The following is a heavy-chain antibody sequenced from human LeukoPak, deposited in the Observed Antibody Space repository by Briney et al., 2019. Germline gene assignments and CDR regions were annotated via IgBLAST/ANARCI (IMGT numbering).Heavy chain of an antibody. J-gene: IGHJ3*02. CDR1: GGSFSGYY. CDR2: INLSGST. D-gene: IGHD2-2*01. Sequence: SETLSLTCAVYGGSFSGYYWSWIRQPPGKGLEWIGEINLSGSTNYNPSLKSRVTISVDTSKNQFSLKLSSVTAADTAVYYCRTYCSSTSCYSLDAFDIWGQGTMVTVSS. V-gene: IGHV4-34*01. CDR3: RTYCSSTSCYSLDAFDI.